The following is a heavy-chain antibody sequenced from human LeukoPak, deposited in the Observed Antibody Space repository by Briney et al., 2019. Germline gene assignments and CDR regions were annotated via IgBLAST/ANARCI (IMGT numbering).Heavy chain of an antibody. Sequence: GGSLRLSCAASGFTVSSNEMSWVRQAPGKGLEWVSSISGGSTYYADSRKGRFTISRDNSNNTVYLQMNNLRPEDTAVFYCARGQGYESYYYMDVWGKGTTVSVSS. J-gene: IGHJ6*03. D-gene: IGHD2-2*01. CDR1: GFTVSSNE. CDR2: ISGGST. V-gene: IGHV3-38-3*01. CDR3: ARGQGYESYYYMDV.